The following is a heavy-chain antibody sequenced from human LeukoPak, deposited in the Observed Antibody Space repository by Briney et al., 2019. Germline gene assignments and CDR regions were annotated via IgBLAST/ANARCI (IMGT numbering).Heavy chain of an antibody. J-gene: IGHJ4*02. V-gene: IGHV1-18*01. Sequence: GASVKDSCKASGYTFTSYGISWVRQAPGQGLEWMGWISAYNGNTNYAQKLQGRVTMTTDTSTSTAYMELRSLRSDDTAVYYCARDRATTVTTWAEIDYWGQGTLVTVSS. D-gene: IGHD4-17*01. CDR3: ARDRATTVTTWAEIDY. CDR2: ISAYNGNT. CDR1: GYTFTSYG.